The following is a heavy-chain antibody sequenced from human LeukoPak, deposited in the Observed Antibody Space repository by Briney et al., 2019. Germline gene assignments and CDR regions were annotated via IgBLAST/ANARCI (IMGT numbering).Heavy chain of an antibody. D-gene: IGHD5-12*01. J-gene: IGHJ4*02. V-gene: IGHV1-69*13. CDR2: IIPIFDTA. CDR1: GGNFTSYS. CDR3: AHSGNDYFDY. Sequence: SVKVSCKAFGGNFTSYSVSWVRQAPGQGLEYMGRIIPIFDTANYAQEFQGRVTITADEATATDYLELSSLTSEDTAVYYCAHSGNDYFDYWGQGTLVTVSS.